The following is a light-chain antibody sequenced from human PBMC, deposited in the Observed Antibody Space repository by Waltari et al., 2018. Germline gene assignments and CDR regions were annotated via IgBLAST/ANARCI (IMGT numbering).Light chain of an antibody. J-gene: IGKJ2*01. CDR3: QQYSSSVMYT. CDR2: AAS. CDR1: QSVSRRR. Sequence: FLTQAPDTLSLSPGERAPRSCRASQSVSRRRLAWYQHKPGQAPRLLMYAASTRATGIPDRFSGSGSGTDFSLSISRVEPEDFAVYYCQQYSSSVMYTFGQGTKLEIK. V-gene: IGKV3-20*01.